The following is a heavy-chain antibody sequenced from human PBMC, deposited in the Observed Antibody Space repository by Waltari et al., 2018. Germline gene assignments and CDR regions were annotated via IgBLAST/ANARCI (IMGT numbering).Heavy chain of an antibody. V-gene: IGHV3-7*01. CDR2: IKQDGSEK. J-gene: IGHJ4*02. CDR1: GLTLRRHW. Sequence: EVQLVESGGGSVQPGGSLRLSCAASGLTLRRHWLNWVRQAPGKGLEWVANIKQDGSEKNYVDSVEGRFSISRDNAQNSLYLQMNSLRAEDTAIYYCVTGLTTVTAKDYFDHWGQGALVTVSS. CDR3: VTGLTTVTAKDYFDH. D-gene: IGHD4-17*01.